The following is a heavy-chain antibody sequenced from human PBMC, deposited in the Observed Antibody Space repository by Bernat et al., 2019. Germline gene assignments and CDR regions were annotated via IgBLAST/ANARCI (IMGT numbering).Heavy chain of an antibody. Sequence: QLQLQESGPGLVKPSETLSLTCTVSGGSISSSSYYWGWIRQPPGKGLEWIGSIYYSGRTYYNPSLKGRVTISIDTSRNKMALKLSTVTVADTAVYYCARHEGRGGYSFWCFDLWGRGTLVTVSS. J-gene: IGHJ2*01. CDR2: IYYSGRT. V-gene: IGHV4-39*01. CDR3: ARHEGRGGYSFWCFDL. CDR1: GGSISSSSYY. D-gene: IGHD1-26*01.